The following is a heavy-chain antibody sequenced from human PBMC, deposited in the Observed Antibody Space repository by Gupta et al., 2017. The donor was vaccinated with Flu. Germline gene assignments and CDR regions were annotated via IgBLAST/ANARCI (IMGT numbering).Heavy chain of an antibody. J-gene: IGHJ4*02. V-gene: IGHV3-13*01. D-gene: IGHD3-10*01. Sequence: YDINWVRQDTDKRLQWVAAVGTASNKYYIDSVRGRFTISRDDAKNSFYLQMNGLRVGDTALYYCARSRAGSGFRIDFWGQGTQVTVSS. CDR2: VGTASNK. CDR1: YD. CDR3: ARSRAGSGFRIDF.